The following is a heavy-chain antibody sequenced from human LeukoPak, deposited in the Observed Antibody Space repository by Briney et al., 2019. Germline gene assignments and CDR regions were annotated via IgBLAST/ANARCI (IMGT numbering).Heavy chain of an antibody. Sequence: GGSLRLSCTASGFNFGDYAMSWGRQAPREGLEWVGFIRSKAYGGTTESAASVKGRFIISRDDSIRLADLQMNSLKTEDTAVYYCTRNSSGYSYGYYYMDVWGKGNTVTVSS. CDR3: TRNSSGYSYGYYYMDV. J-gene: IGHJ6*03. D-gene: IGHD3-22*01. CDR1: GFNFGDYA. CDR2: IRSKAYGGTT. V-gene: IGHV3-49*04.